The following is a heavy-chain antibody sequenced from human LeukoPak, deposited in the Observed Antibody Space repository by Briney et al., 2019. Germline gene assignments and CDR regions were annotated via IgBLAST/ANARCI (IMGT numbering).Heavy chain of an antibody. CDR1: GGSFSGYY. CDR2: INHSGST. J-gene: IGHJ4*02. D-gene: IGHD5-18*01. Sequence: PSETLSLTCAVYGGSFSGYYWSWIRQPPGKGLEWIGEINHSGSTNYNPSLKSRVTISVDTSKNQFSLKLSSVTAADTAVYYCARRWIQLWRNPYYFDYWGQGTLVTVSS. V-gene: IGHV4-34*01. CDR3: ARRWIQLWRNPYYFDY.